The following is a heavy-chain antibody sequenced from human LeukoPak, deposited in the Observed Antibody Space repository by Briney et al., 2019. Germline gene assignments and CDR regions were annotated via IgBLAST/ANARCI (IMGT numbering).Heavy chain of an antibody. CDR2: ISGTGGTT. CDR3: AKDIGSGNYCRIGGY. D-gene: IGHD1-26*01. Sequence: PGGSLRLSCAASGFTFDYYAMHWVRQAPGKGPEWLALISGTGGTTYYADSVKGRFTISRDNSKNSLYLQMNSLRTEDAALYYCAKDIGSGNYCRIGGYWGQGTLVTVSS. J-gene: IGHJ4*02. CDR1: GFTFDYYA. V-gene: IGHV3-43*02.